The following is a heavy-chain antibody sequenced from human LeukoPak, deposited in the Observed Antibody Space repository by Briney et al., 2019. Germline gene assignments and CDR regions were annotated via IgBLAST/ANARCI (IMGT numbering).Heavy chain of an antibody. J-gene: IGHJ4*02. CDR1: GYTLTELS. D-gene: IGHD3-10*01. Sequence: ASVKVSCKVSGYTLTELSMHWVRQAPGKGLEWMGGFDPEDGETIYAQKFQGRVTMTEDTSTDTAYVELSSLRSEDTAVYYCATASPMVRGVTFDYWGQGTLVTVSS. V-gene: IGHV1-24*01. CDR2: FDPEDGET. CDR3: ATASPMVRGVTFDY.